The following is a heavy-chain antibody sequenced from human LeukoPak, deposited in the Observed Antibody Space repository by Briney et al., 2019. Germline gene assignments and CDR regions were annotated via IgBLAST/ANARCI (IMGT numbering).Heavy chain of an antibody. D-gene: IGHD1-26*01. V-gene: IGHV4-59*12. CDR1: GGSINSYY. J-gene: IGHJ5*02. CDR2: IYYSGST. CDR3: ARGPYSGSWFDP. Sequence: SETLSLTCTVSGGSINSYYWSWIRQPPGKELEWIGSIYYSGSTYYNPSLKSRVTISVDTSKNQFSAKLSSVTAADTAVYYCARGPYSGSWFDPWGQGTLVTVSS.